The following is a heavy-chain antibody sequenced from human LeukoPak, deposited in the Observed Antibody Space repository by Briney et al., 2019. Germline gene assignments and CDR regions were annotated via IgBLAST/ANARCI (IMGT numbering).Heavy chain of an antibody. Sequence: SETLSLTCAVYGGSFSGYYWGWIRQPPGKGLEWIGEINHSGSTNYNPSLKSRVTISVDTSKNQFSLKLSSVTAADTAVYYCARDRVYYDSSGYYPPGDYYFDYWGQGTLVTVSS. CDR3: ARDRVYYDSSGYYPPGDYYFDY. D-gene: IGHD3-22*01. J-gene: IGHJ4*02. CDR1: GGSFSGYY. V-gene: IGHV4-34*01. CDR2: INHSGST.